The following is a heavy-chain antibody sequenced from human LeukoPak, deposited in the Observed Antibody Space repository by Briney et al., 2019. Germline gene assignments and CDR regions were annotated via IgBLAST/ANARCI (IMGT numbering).Heavy chain of an antibody. D-gene: IGHD3-10*01. Sequence: SETLSLTCALYGGSFSGYYWSWIRQPPGKGLEWIGEINHSGSTNYNPSLKSRVTISVDTSKNQFSLKLSSVTAADTAVYYCARSQLGYYYGSGSYRRTPGYFDYWGQGTLVTVSS. V-gene: IGHV4-34*01. J-gene: IGHJ4*02. CDR1: GGSFSGYY. CDR3: ARSQLGYYYGSGSYRRTPGYFDY. CDR2: INHSGST.